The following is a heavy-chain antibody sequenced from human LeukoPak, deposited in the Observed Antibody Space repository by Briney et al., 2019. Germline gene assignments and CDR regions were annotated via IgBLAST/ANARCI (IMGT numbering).Heavy chain of an antibody. CDR3: ARDLNGSLDY. D-gene: IGHD3-10*01. J-gene: IGHJ4*02. CDR2: IYHSGST. Sequence: SQTLSLTCTVSGGSISSGGYYWSWIRQPPGKGLEWIGYIYHSGSTYYNPSLKSRVTISVDRSKNQFSLKLSSVTAADTAVYYCARDLNGSLDYWGQGTLVTVSS. CDR1: GGSISSGGYY. V-gene: IGHV4-30-2*01.